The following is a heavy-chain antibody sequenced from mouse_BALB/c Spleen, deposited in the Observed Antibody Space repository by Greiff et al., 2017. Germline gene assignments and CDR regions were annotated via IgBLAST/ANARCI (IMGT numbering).Heavy chain of an antibody. D-gene: IGHD1-1*01. CDR2: INPGSGGT. J-gene: IGHJ4*01. CDR1: GYAFTNYL. CDR3: ARSLITTVVATRAMDY. V-gene: IGHV1-54*01. Sequence: VQLQQSGAELVRPGTSVKVSCKASGYAFTNYLIEWVKQRPGQGLEWIGVINPGSGGTNYNEKFKGKATLTADKSSSTAYMQLSSLTSENSAVYFCARSLITTVVATRAMDYWGQGTSVTVSS.